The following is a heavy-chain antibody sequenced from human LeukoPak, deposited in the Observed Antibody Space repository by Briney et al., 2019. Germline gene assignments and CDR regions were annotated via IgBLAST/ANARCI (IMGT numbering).Heavy chain of an antibody. V-gene: IGHV3-21*01. CDR3: ARDRRDFWSGQDY. Sequence: GGSLRLSCAASGFTFSSYWMSWVRQAPGKGLEWVSSISSSSSYIYYADSVKGRFTISRDNAKNSLYLQMNSLRAEDTAVYYCARDRRDFWSGQDYWGQGTLVTVSS. D-gene: IGHD3-3*01. J-gene: IGHJ4*02. CDR2: ISSSSSYI. CDR1: GFTFSSYW.